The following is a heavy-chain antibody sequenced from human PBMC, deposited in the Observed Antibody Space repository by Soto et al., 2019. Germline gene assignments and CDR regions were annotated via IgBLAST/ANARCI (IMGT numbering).Heavy chain of an antibody. CDR2: IHYTEST. J-gene: IGHJ3*01. D-gene: IGHD3-16*01. CDR1: GGSISSGGYY. CDR3: TRGAWGYAFEV. V-gene: IGHV4-31*03. Sequence: QVQLQQSGPGLVKPSQTLSLTCTVSGGSISSGGYYWTWIRQHPGKGLEWIGYIHYTESTYYNPSLKTRVLVSIDTSKNQFSLRLSSVTAADTAVYYCTRGAWGYAFEVWGQGTMVTVSS.